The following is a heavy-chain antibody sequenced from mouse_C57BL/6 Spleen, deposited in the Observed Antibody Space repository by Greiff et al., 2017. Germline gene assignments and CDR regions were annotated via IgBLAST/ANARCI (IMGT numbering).Heavy chain of an antibody. D-gene: IGHD1-1*01. Sequence: QVQLQQPGAELVKPGASVKLSCKASGYTFTSYWMQWVQQRPGQGLEWIGEIDPSDSYTNYNQKFKGKATLTVDPSSSTAYMQLSSLTSEDSAVYYCARTRITTVVAPLDYWGQGTTLTVSS. CDR1: GYTFTSYW. J-gene: IGHJ2*01. V-gene: IGHV1-50*01. CDR2: IDPSDSYT. CDR3: ARTRITTVVAPLDY.